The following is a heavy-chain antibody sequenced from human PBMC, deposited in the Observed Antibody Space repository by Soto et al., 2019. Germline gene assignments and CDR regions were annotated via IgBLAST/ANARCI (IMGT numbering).Heavy chain of an antibody. D-gene: IGHD3-22*01. J-gene: IGHJ4*02. CDR1: GCSISSGGYY. CDR2: IYYSGST. V-gene: IGHV4-31*03. Sequence: TSETLSLTCTVSGCSISSGGYYWSWIRQHPGKGLEWIGYIYYSGSTYYNPSLKSRVTISVDTSKNQFSLKLSSVTAADTAVYYCARVGYDSSGYYYFLDYWGQGTLVTVSS. CDR3: ARVGYDSSGYYYFLDY.